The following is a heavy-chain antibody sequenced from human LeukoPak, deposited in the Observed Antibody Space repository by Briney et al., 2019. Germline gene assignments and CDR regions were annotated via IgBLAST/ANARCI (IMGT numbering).Heavy chain of an antibody. CDR1: GFSICNDW. D-gene: IGHD3-10*01. V-gene: IGHV3-15*01. CDR2: VKSRSAGETT. Sequence: PGGSLRLSCAASGFSICNDWMIWLRQAQGKGREGVARVKSRSAGETTDYDAPVKGRFTISRDDSKNTQYLQMNSLKTEDTAVYYCTLIQGWGSGSYYRDFWGQGTLVTVSS. CDR3: TLIQGWGSGSYYRDF. J-gene: IGHJ4*02.